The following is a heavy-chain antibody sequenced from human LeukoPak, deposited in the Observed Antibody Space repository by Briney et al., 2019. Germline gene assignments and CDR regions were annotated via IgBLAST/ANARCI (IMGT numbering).Heavy chain of an antibody. Sequence: SGTLSLTCAVYGGSFSGYYWSWIRQPPGKGLEWIGEINHSGSTNYNPSLKSRVTISVDTSKNQFSLKLSSVTAADTAVYYCARGRGSGWYEEKFDYWGQGTLVTVSS. CDR3: ARGRGSGWYEEKFDY. V-gene: IGHV4-34*01. D-gene: IGHD6-19*01. CDR2: INHSGST. J-gene: IGHJ4*02. CDR1: GGSFSGYY.